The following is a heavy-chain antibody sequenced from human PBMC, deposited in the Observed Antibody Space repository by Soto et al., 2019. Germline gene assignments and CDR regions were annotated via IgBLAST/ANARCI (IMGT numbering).Heavy chain of an antibody. Sequence: QLQLQESGPGFVRPSETLSLTCIVYGGSISHYPWSWVRQPPGKGLEWIGYIVYNGSTNYNPSLTSRVTISVDMSKNHLSLTLTSVTTADTAVDYCARSFFPWGQGTLVTVSS. CDR3: ARSFFP. J-gene: IGHJ5*02. CDR1: GGSISHYP. CDR2: IVYNGST. V-gene: IGHV4-59*01.